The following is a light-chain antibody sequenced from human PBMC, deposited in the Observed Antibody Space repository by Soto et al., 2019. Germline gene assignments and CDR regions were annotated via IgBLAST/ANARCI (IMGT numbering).Light chain of an antibody. CDR1: SNDVGGYNY. J-gene: IGLJ2*01. V-gene: IGLV2-14*01. CDR3: SSYTGSDVVV. CDR2: DVS. Sequence: QSALTQPASVSGSPGQSITISCTGTSNDVGGYNYVSWYQQPPGKAPKLMIYDVSNRPSGVSNRFSGSKSGNTASLTISGLQAEDEADYYCSSYTGSDVVVFGGGTMLTVL.